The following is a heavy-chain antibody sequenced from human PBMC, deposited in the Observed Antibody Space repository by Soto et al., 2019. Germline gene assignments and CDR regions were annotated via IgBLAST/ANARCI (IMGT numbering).Heavy chain of an antibody. J-gene: IGHJ6*02. CDR2: IYYSGST. Sequence: NPSETLSLTCTVSGGSISSGGYYWSWIRQHPGKGLEWIGYIYYSGSTYYNPSLKSRVTISVDTSKNQFSLKLSSVTAADTAVYYCARDRLTRFGSNWDYYGMDVWGQGTTVTVSS. CDR3: ARDRLTRFGSNWDYYGMDV. CDR1: GGSISSGGYY. V-gene: IGHV4-31*03. D-gene: IGHD4-4*01.